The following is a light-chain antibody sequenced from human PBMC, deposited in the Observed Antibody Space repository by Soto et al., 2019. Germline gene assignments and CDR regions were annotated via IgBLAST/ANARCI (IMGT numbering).Light chain of an antibody. J-gene: IGLJ2*01. Sequence: QSVLTQPPSASASPGQSVTISCTGTNNDIGGYKYVSWYQHHPGKAPQLIIYDVTKRPSGVLDRFSGSKSGNTASLTVAGLQTYDEAEYFCSSYAGSSNLVFGTGTQLTVL. V-gene: IGLV2-8*01. CDR1: NNDIGGYKY. CDR3: SSYAGSSNLV. CDR2: DVT.